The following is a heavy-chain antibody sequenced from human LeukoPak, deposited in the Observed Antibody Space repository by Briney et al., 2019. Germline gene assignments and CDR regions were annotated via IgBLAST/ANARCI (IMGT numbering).Heavy chain of an antibody. J-gene: IGHJ4*02. V-gene: IGHV3-23*01. D-gene: IGHD2-21*01. CDR2: ISGSGGST. CDR3: AKFLPTHIVVANYYFDY. CDR1: GFTFSSYA. Sequence: GGSLRLSCAASGFTFSSYAMSWVRQAPGKGLEWVSAISGSGGSTYYADSVKGRFTTSRDNSKNTLYLQMNSLSAEDTAVYYCAKFLPTHIVVANYYFDYWGQGTLVTVSS.